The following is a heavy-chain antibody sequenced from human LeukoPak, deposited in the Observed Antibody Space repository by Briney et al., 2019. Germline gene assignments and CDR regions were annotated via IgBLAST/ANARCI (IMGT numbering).Heavy chain of an antibody. Sequence: SETLSLTCTVSGGSISSYYWSRIRQPPGKGLEWIGYIYYSGSTNYNPPLKSRVTISVDTSKNQFSLKLSSVTAADTAVYYCARHESYYDFWSGYPFDYWGQGTLVTVSS. CDR3: ARHESYYDFWSGYPFDY. CDR1: GGSISSYY. CDR2: IYYSGST. J-gene: IGHJ4*02. D-gene: IGHD3-3*01. V-gene: IGHV4-59*08.